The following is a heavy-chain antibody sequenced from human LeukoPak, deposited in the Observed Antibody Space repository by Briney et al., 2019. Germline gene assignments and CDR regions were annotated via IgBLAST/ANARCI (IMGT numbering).Heavy chain of an antibody. Sequence: PSETLSLTCTVSGGSISSGSYYWSWIRQPAGKGLEWIGRIYTSGSTNYNPSLKSRVTISVDTSKNQFSLKLSSVTAADTAVYYCARITVTSGYYYYMDVWGKGTTVTVSS. V-gene: IGHV4-61*02. J-gene: IGHJ6*03. CDR2: IYTSGST. CDR3: ARITVTSGYYYYMDV. D-gene: IGHD4-17*01. CDR1: GGSISSGSYY.